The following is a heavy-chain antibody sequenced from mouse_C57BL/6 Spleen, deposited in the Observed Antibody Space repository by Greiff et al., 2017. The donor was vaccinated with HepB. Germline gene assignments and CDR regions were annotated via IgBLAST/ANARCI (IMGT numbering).Heavy chain of an antibody. J-gene: IGHJ2*01. CDR3: ARDSCDY. Sequence: QVQLQQPGTELVKPGASVKLSCKASGYTFTSYWMHWVKQRPGQGLEWIGNINPNYGTTSYNQKFKGKATLTVDQSSSTAYMQLNSLTSEDSAVYYCARDSCDYWGQGTTLTVSS. CDR2: INPNYGTT. CDR1: GYTFTSYW. V-gene: IGHV1-53*01.